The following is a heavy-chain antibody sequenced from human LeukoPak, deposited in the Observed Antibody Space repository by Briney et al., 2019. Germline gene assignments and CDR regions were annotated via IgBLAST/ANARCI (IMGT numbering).Heavy chain of an antibody. CDR2: IYYSGST. CDR1: GGSISSRSYY. D-gene: IGHD5-18*01. V-gene: IGHV4-39*01. Sequence: SETLSLTCTVSGGSISSRSYYWGWIRQPPGKGPEWIGSIYYSGSTYYNPSLKSRVTISVDTSKNQFSLKLSSVTAADTAVYYCASRGYSYGTHFDYWGQGTLVTVSS. CDR3: ASRGYSYGTHFDY. J-gene: IGHJ4*02.